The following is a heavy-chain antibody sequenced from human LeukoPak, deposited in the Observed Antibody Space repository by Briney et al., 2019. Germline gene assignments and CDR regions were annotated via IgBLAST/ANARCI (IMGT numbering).Heavy chain of an antibody. Sequence: PSETLSLTCTVSGGSISSYYWSWIRQPAGKGLEWIGRIYTSGSTNYNPSLKSRVTMSVDTSKNQFSLKLSSVTAADTAVYYCARGRLYYGSGSSFNPTYYFDYWGQGTLVTVSS. CDR1: GGSISSYY. J-gene: IGHJ4*02. D-gene: IGHD3-10*01. CDR2: IYTSGST. CDR3: ARGRLYYGSGSSFNPTYYFDY. V-gene: IGHV4-4*07.